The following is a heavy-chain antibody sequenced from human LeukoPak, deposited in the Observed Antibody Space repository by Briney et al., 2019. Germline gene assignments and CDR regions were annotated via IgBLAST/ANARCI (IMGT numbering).Heavy chain of an antibody. Sequence: GGSLRLSCAASGFTFINAWMAWVRQAPGKGLEWVSAISGSGRGGSTYYADSVKGRFTISRDNSKNTLYLQMNSLRAEDTAVYYCAESSSGFDFWGQGTLVTVSS. V-gene: IGHV3-23*01. CDR1: GFTFINAW. CDR2: ISGSGRGGST. D-gene: IGHD2-8*02. CDR3: AESSSGFDF. J-gene: IGHJ4*02.